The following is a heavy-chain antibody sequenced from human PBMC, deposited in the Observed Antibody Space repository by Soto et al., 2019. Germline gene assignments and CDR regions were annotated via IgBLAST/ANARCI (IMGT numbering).Heavy chain of an antibody. CDR1: GGTFSSYT. CDR3: ARGREGYCSGGSCYEGDWFDP. V-gene: IGHV1-69*02. J-gene: IGHJ5*02. CDR2: IIPILGIA. Sequence: QVQLVQSGAEVKKPGSSVKVSCKASGGTFSSYTISWVRQAPGQGLEWMGRIIPILGIANYAQKFQGRVTLTADKSTSTAYMEMSSLRSEDTAVYYCARGREGYCSGGSCYEGDWFDPWGQGTLVTVSS. D-gene: IGHD2-15*01.